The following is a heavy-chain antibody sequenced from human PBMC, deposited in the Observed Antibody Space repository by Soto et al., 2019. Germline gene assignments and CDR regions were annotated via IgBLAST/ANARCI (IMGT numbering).Heavy chain of an antibody. V-gene: IGHV3-23*01. J-gene: IGHJ6*02. D-gene: IGHD6-6*01. CDR2: ISGSGGST. CDR3: AKALSSSYYYYGMDV. CDR1: GFTFSSYA. Sequence: GGSLRLSCAASGFTFSSYAMSWVRQAPGKGLEWVSAISGSGGSTYYADSVKGRFTISRDNSKNTLYLQMNSLRAEDTAVYYCAKALSSSYYYYGMDVWGQGTTVTVSS.